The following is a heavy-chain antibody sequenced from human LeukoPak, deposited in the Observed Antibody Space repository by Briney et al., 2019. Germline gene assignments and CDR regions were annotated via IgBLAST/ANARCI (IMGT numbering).Heavy chain of an antibody. CDR2: ISYDGGNK. D-gene: IGHD5-18*01. CDR1: GFTFSSYG. J-gene: IGHJ4*02. CDR3: AKDQGGVKNTAMAKGQFDY. V-gene: IGHV3-30*18. Sequence: PGGSLRLSCAASGFTFSSYGMHWVRQAPGKGLEWVAVISYDGGNKYYADSVKGRFTISRDNSKNTLYLQMNSLRAEDTAVYYCAKDQGGVKNTAMAKGQFDYWGQGTLVTVSS.